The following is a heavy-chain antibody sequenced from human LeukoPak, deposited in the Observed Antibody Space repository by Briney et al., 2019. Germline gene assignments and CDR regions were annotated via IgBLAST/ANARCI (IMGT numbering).Heavy chain of an antibody. CDR2: ISGSGGST. D-gene: IGHD5-24*01. CDR1: GFTFSSYA. J-gene: IGHJ4*02. CDR3: AKDKAVEMATMFDY. Sequence: GASLRLSCAASGFTFSSYAMSWVRQAPGKGLEWVSAISGSGGSTYYADSVKGRFTIPRDNSKNTLYLQMNSLRAEDTAVYYCAKDKAVEMATMFDYWGQGTLVTVSS. V-gene: IGHV3-23*01.